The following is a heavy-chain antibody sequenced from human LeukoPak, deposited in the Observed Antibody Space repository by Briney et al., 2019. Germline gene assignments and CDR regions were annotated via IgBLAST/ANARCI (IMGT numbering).Heavy chain of an antibody. CDR3: ARSGYGDYSTYFDY. V-gene: IGHV4-39*07. J-gene: IGHJ4*02. CDR2: IYYSGST. CDR1: GGSISSSSYF. D-gene: IGHD4-17*01. Sequence: KPSETLSLTCTVSGGSISSSSYFWGWIRQPPGKGLEWIGSIYYSGSTYYNPSLKSRVTISVDTSKNQFSLKLSSVTAADTAVYYCARSGYGDYSTYFDYWGQGTLVTVSS.